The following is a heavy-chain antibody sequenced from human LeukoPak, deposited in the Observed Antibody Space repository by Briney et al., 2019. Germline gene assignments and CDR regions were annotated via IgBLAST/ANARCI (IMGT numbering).Heavy chain of an antibody. V-gene: IGHV4-59*01. CDR3: ARDRGYSYGPDY. D-gene: IGHD5-18*01. Sequence: SETLSLTCTVSGGSISSYYWSWIRQPPGKGLEWIGYIYYGGSTNYNPSLKSRVTISVDTSKNQFSLKLSSVTAADTAVYYCARDRGYSYGPDYWGQGTLVTVSS. CDR1: GGSISSYY. J-gene: IGHJ4*02. CDR2: IYYGGST.